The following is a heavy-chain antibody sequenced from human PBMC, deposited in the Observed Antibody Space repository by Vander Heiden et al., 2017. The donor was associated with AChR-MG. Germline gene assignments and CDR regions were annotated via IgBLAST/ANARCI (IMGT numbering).Heavy chain of an antibody. Sequence: QVQLVQSGAEVTKPGSTVRVSCQASGGTFSSDAIRWVRQAPRQGLEWRGRIIPILGIANYAQKFQGRVTITEDKSTSTAYMEMSSLRSEDTAVYYCARTYYDSSGYYPIWGQGTLVTVSS. CDR1: GGTFSSDA. CDR3: ARTYYDSSGYYPI. J-gene: IGHJ4*02. D-gene: IGHD3-22*01. V-gene: IGHV1-69*04. CDR2: IIPILGIA.